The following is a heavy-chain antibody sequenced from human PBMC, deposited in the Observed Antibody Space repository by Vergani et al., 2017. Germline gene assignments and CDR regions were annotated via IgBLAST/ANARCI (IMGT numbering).Heavy chain of an antibody. CDR3: ARRGWYEEYYYGMDV. J-gene: IGHJ6*02. CDR1: GYSFTSYW. Sequence: EVQLVQSGAEVKKPGESLRISCKGSGYSFTSYWISWVRQMPGKGLEWMGRIDPSDSYTNYSPSFQGHVTSSADKSISTAYLQWSSLKASDTAMYYCARRGWYEEYYYGMDVWGQGTTVTVSS. D-gene: IGHD6-19*01. V-gene: IGHV5-10-1*01. CDR2: IDPSDSYT.